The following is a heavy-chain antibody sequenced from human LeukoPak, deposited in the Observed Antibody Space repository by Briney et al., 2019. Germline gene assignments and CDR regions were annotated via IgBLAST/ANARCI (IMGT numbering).Heavy chain of an antibody. CDR2: ISGGGGST. CDR1: GFTFSSYA. J-gene: IGHJ4*02. CDR3: AREVRNGDYYFDY. D-gene: IGHD4-17*01. Sequence: PGGSLILSCAGSGFTFSSYAMSWVRQAPGKGLEWVSAISGGGGSTYYADSVKGRFTISRDSSKNTLYLQMNSLRAEDTAVYYCAREVRNGDYYFDYWGQGTLVTVSS. V-gene: IGHV3-23*01.